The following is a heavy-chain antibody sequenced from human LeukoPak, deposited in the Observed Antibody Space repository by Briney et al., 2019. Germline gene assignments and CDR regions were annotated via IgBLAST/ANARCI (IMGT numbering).Heavy chain of an antibody. D-gene: IGHD1-14*01. CDR3: AREDPDRKIDY. V-gene: IGHV4-4*02. CDR2: IYHSGIT. J-gene: IGHJ4*02. Sequence: SETLSLTCDVSGGSLSSTYWWTWVRQSPGKGLEWIGEIYHSGITNYNPSLKSRVTMSVDKPKNHFSLKLSSVTAADTAVYYCAREDPDRKIDYWGQGTLVTVSS. CDR1: GGSLSSTYW.